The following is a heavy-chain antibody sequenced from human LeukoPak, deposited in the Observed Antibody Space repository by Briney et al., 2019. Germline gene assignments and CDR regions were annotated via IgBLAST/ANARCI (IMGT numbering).Heavy chain of an antibody. CDR2: INHSGST. D-gene: IGHD3-3*01. CDR1: GGSSSGYY. Sequence: SETLSLICAVYGGSSSGYYWSWIRQPPGKGLEWIGEINHSGSTNYNPSLKSRVTISVDTSKNQFSLKLSSVTAADTAVYYCARGLRDFWSGPLRPNWFDPWGQGTLVTVSS. V-gene: IGHV4-34*01. J-gene: IGHJ5*02. CDR3: ARGLRDFWSGPLRPNWFDP.